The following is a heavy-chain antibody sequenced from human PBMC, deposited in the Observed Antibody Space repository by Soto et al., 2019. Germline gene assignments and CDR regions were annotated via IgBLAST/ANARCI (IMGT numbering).Heavy chain of an antibody. CDR1: GGTFGSYT. CDR2: IIPILGIA. V-gene: IGHV1-69*04. J-gene: IGHJ4*02. CDR3: AREGRDVTNEFHFDY. Sequence: SVKVSCKASGGTFGSYTISWVRQAPGQGLEWMGRIIPILGIAIYAQKFQGRVTITADKSTSTAYMELSSLRSEDTAVYYCAREGRDVTNEFHFDYWGQGTLVTVSS. D-gene: IGHD1-1*01.